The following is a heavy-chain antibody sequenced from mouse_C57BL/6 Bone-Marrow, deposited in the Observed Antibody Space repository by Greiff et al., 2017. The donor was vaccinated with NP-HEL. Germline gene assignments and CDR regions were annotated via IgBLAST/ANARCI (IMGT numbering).Heavy chain of an antibody. CDR2: IDPENGDT. CDR3: TTPKFITTARGFAY. D-gene: IGHD1-1*01. J-gene: IGHJ3*01. V-gene: IGHV14-4*01. Sequence: VQLQQSGAELVRPGASVKLSCTASGFNIKDDYMHWVKQRPEQGLEWIGWIDPENGDTAYASKFQGKATITADTSSNTAYLQLSSLTSEDTAVYYCTTPKFITTARGFAYWGQGTLVTVSA. CDR1: GFNIKDDY.